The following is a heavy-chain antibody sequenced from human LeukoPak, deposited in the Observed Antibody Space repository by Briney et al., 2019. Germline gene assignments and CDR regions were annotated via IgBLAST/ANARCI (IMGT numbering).Heavy chain of an antibody. J-gene: IGHJ6*02. CDR3: ARGFIVVVVAATHYYYGMDV. Sequence: ASVKVSCKASGYTFTSYAMNWVRQAPGQGLEWMGWINTNTGNPTYAQGFTGRFVFSLDTSVSTAYLQISSLKAEDTAVYYCARGFIVVVVAATHYYYGMDVWGQGTTVTVSS. V-gene: IGHV7-4-1*02. D-gene: IGHD2-15*01. CDR2: INTNTGNP. CDR1: GYTFTSYA.